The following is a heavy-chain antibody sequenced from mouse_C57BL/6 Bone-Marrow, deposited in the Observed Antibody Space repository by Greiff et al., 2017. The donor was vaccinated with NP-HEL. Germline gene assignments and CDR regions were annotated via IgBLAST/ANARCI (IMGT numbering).Heavy chain of an antibody. CDR3: ARWKANSIYWYFDV. CDR1: SYTFTSYW. CDR2: IDPNSGGT. D-gene: IGHD3-2*02. J-gene: IGHJ1*03. Sequence: QVQLKQPGAELVKPGASVKLSCKASSYTFTSYWMHWVKQRPGRGLEWIGRIDPNSGGTKYNEKFKSKATLTVDKPSSTAYMQLSSLTSEDSAVYYCARWKANSIYWYFDVWGTGTTVTVSS. V-gene: IGHV1-72*01.